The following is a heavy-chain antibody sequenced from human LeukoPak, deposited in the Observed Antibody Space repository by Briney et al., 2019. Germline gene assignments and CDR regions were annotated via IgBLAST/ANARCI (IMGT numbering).Heavy chain of an antibody. CDR1: GYTFTSYG. D-gene: IGHD3-10*01. V-gene: IGHV1-18*01. CDR3: ARVPNALYGSGKDWWFDP. Sequence: ASVKVSCKASGYTFTSYGISWVRQAPGQGLEWMGWISAYNGNTNYAQKLQGRVTMTTDTSTSTAYMEPRSLRSDDTAVYYCARVPNALYGSGKDWWFDPWGQGTLVTVSS. CDR2: ISAYNGNT. J-gene: IGHJ5*02.